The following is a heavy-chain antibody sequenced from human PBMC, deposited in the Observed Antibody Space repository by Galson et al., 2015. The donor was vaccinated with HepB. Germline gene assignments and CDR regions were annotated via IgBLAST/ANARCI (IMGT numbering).Heavy chain of an antibody. CDR3: ARDRSGYSYGYWFDP. J-gene: IGHJ5*02. D-gene: IGHD5-18*01. CDR1: GGTFSSYA. V-gene: IGHV1-69*13. CDR2: IIPIFGTA. Sequence: SVKVSCKASGGTFSSYAISWVRQAPGQGLEWMGGIIPIFGTANYAQKFQGRVTITADESTSTAYMELSSLRSEDTAVYYCARDRSGYSYGYWFDPWGQGTLVTVSS.